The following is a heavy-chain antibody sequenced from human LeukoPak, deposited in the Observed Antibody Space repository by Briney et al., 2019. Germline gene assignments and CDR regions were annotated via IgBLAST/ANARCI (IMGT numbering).Heavy chain of an antibody. J-gene: IGHJ3*02. D-gene: IGHD3-3*01. CDR3: ARKGVDFWSGDAFDI. CDR1: GFTFSSYS. Sequence: GGSLRLSCAASGFTFSSYSMNWVRQAPGKGLEWVSYINSSSSTIYYADSVKGRFTISRDNAKNSLYLQMNSLRAEDTAAYYCARKGVDFWSGDAFDIWGQGTMVTVSS. V-gene: IGHV3-48*01. CDR2: INSSSSTI.